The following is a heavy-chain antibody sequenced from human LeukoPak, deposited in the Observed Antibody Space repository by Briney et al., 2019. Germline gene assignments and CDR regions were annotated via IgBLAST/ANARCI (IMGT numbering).Heavy chain of an antibody. D-gene: IGHD6-19*01. CDR3: AKDTRIPYSSGSYFDY. V-gene: IGHV3-23*01. Sequence: GGSLRLSCAASGFTFSSYAMSWVRQAPGKGLEWVSAISGSGGSTYYADSVKGRFTISRDNSKNTLYLQMNSLRAEDTAVYYCAKDTRIPYSSGSYFDYWGQGTLVTVSS. J-gene: IGHJ4*02. CDR1: GFTFSSYA. CDR2: ISGSGGST.